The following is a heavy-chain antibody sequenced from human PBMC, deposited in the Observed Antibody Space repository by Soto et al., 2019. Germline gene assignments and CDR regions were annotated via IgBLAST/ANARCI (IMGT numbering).Heavy chain of an antibody. V-gene: IGHV3-7*01. Sequence: LVESGGGLVQPGGSLSLSCAASGFTFSNIWMSWVRRSPEKGPEWVASISPDGGEIYYVDSVKGRFTISRDNTRNTLYLQMSSLRAEDTAVYYCAKGPRWGQGTLVTVSS. J-gene: IGHJ4*02. CDR3: AKGPR. CDR1: GFTFSNIW. CDR2: ISPDGGEI.